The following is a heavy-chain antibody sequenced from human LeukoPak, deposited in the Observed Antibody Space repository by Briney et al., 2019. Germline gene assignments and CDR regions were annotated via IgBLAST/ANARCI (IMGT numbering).Heavy chain of an antibody. J-gene: IGHJ4*02. D-gene: IGHD3-10*01. CDR2: IYHSGST. CDR1: GDSISSSNW. CDR3: PRDALYGSGTYVFDH. V-gene: IGHV4-4*02. Sequence: SETLSLTCAVSGDSISSSNWWTWVRQPPGKGLEWIGEIYHSGSTNYNPSLKSRVTISVDQSKNQFSMKLSSVTAADTAVYYCPRDALYGSGTYVFDHWGQGTLVTVSS.